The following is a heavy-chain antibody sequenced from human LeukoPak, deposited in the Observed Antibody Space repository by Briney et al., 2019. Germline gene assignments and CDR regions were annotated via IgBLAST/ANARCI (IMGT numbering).Heavy chain of an antibody. CDR1: GGSFSGYY. CDR3: ARESDGIYYDSSGYYFDY. J-gene: IGHJ4*02. CDR2: INHSGST. D-gene: IGHD3-22*01. V-gene: IGHV4-34*01. Sequence: SETLSLTCYGGSFSGYYWSWIRQPPGKGLEWIGEINHSGSTNYNPSLKSRVTISVDTSKNQFSLKLSSVTAADTAVYYCARESDGIYYDSSGYYFDYWGQGTLVTVSS.